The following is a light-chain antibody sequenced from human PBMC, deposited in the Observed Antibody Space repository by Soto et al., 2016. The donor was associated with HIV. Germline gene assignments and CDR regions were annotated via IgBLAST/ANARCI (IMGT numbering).Light chain of an antibody. CDR2: AAS. CDR3: QQYAAYPNT. V-gene: IGKV1-9*01. CDR1: QGISSS. Sequence: DIQLTQSPSFLSASVGDRVTITCRANQGISSSLAWYRHNPGKPPRLLIYAASSLHSGVPLRFSGSGSGTEFTLTISSLQPEDFATYYCQQYAAYPNTFGQGTKVEIK. J-gene: IGKJ2*01.